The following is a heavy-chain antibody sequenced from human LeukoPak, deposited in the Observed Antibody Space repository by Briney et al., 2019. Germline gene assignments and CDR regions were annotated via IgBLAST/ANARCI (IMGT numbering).Heavy chain of an antibody. J-gene: IGHJ5*02. CDR1: GGSISSYY. Sequence: SETLSLTCTVSGGSISSYYWSWIRQPPGKGLEWIGEINHSGSTNYNPSLKSRVTISVDTSKNQFSLKLSSVTAADTAVYYCARDRRGYSYGLYNWFDPWGQGTLVTVSS. V-gene: IGHV4-34*01. CDR3: ARDRRGYSYGLYNWFDP. D-gene: IGHD5-18*01. CDR2: INHSGST.